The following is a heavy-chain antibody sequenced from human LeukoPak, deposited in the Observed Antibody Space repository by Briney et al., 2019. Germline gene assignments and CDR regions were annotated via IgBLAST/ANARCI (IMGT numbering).Heavy chain of an antibody. V-gene: IGHV3-23*01. CDR3: ARNPPRYFN. J-gene: IGHJ4*02. CDR2: VSGSGGTT. Sequence: PGGSLRLSCAASGFAFSSYAMSWVRQAPGRGLEWVSVVSGSGGTTYYTDSVKGRFTISRDNSKNTLYLQMNSLRAEDTAVYYCARNPPRYFNWGQGTLVTVSS. CDR1: GFAFSSYA. D-gene: IGHD1-26*01.